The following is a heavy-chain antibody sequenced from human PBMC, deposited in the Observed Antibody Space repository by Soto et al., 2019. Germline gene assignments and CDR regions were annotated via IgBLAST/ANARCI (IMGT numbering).Heavy chain of an antibody. CDR3: ARASGWELDY. V-gene: IGHV1-3*01. Sequence: ASVKVSCKASEYTFTNHTLHWVRQAPRQKLERKGRINAGKKDTKNSQKIQGKVTLTRDTTATTAHTELSHPRTEDKAVYYCARASGWELDYWGQGTLVTVSS. J-gene: IGHJ4*02. CDR1: EYTFTNHT. CDR2: INAGKKDT. D-gene: IGHD1-26*01.